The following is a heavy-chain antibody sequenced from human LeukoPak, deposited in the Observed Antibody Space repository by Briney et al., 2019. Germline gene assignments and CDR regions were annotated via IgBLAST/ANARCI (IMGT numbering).Heavy chain of an antibody. D-gene: IGHD3-3*01. J-gene: IGHJ4*02. CDR3: AKDFRWSFDY. Sequence: GESLRLSCAASGFTFSINNMHWVRQAPGKGLEWVAFVENNGNEKYADSVRGRFTVSRDNSRNTLYLQMNSLRNEDTAVYYCAKDFRWSFDYWGQGSLVTVSS. CDR2: VENNGNEK. CDR1: GFTFSINN. V-gene: IGHV3-30*02.